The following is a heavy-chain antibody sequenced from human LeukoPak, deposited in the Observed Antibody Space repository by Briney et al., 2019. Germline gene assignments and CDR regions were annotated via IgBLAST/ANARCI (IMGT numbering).Heavy chain of an antibody. J-gene: IGHJ4*02. CDR2: IYYSGST. D-gene: IGHD6-19*01. Sequence: PSETLSLTCTVSGGSISSYYWSWIRQPPGKGLEWIGYIYYSGSTNDNPSLKSRVTISVDTSKNQFSLKLSSVTAADTAVYYCARGERGVAGTFPLDYWGQGTLVTVSS. CDR1: GGSISSYY. CDR3: ARGERGVAGTFPLDY. V-gene: IGHV4-59*01.